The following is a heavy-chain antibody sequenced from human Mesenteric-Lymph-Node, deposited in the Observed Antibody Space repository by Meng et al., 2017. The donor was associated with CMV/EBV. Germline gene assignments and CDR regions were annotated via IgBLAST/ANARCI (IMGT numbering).Heavy chain of an antibody. CDR1: GDSVSSNSAA. J-gene: IGHJ6*02. CDR3: AGDPGGISSGWYSSYYYGMDV. CDR2: TYYRSKWYN. V-gene: IGHV6-1*01. D-gene: IGHD6-19*01. Sequence: SQTLSLTCAISGDSVSSNSAAWNWIRQSPSRGLEWLGRTYYRSKWYNDYAVSVKSRITINPDTSKNQFSLQLNSVTPEDTAVYYCAGDPGGISSGWYSSYYYGMDVWGQGTTVTVSS.